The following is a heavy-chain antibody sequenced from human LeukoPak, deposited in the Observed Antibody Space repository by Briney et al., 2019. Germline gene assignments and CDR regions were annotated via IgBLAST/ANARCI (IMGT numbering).Heavy chain of an antibody. CDR1: GYTFTDYY. V-gene: IGHV1-2*02. Sequence: ASVKVSCKASGYTFTDYYMHWVRQAPGQGLEWMGWIIPNSGGTNYAQKFQGRVTMTRDTSITTAYMELSRLRSDDTAVYYCARGGHSDYDSNYWGQGTLVTVSS. J-gene: IGHJ4*02. CDR2: IIPNSGGT. CDR3: ARGGHSDYDSNY. D-gene: IGHD5-12*01.